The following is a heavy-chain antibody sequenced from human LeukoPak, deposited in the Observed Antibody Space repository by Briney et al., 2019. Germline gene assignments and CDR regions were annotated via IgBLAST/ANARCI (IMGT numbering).Heavy chain of an antibody. CDR2: INPNGGGT. CDR3: ARENNSGWYRKAAFDY. CDR1: GYTFTVYF. J-gene: IGHJ4*02. D-gene: IGHD6-19*01. V-gene: IGHV1-2*02. Sequence: ASVKVSCKSSGYTFTVYFMHWVRQAPGQGLEWMGGINPNGGGTNYAQSFQGRVTMTSDTSICTAYMELSSLISNDTAIYYCARENNSGWYRKAAFDYWGQGTLVTVTS.